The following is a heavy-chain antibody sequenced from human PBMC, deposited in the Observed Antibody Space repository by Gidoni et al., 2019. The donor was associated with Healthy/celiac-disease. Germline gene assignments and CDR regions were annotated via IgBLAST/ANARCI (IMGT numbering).Heavy chain of an antibody. CDR3: ARDRPLGYTAMASSYYYGMDV. CDR2: IYYSGST. D-gene: IGHD5-18*01. Sequence: VQLPESGPGLVKPSETLSLTCNVYGGSVRSGSYYWSWIRQPPGKGLEWIGYIYYSGSTNYNPSLKSRVTISVDTSKNQFSLKLSSVTAADTAVYYCARDRPLGYTAMASSYYYGMDVWGQGTTVTVSS. V-gene: IGHV4-61*01. CDR1: GGSVRSGSYY. J-gene: IGHJ6*02.